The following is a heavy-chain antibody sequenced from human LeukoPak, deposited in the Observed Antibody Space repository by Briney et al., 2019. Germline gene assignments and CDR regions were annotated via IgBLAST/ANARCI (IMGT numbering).Heavy chain of an antibody. D-gene: IGHD2-8*01. Sequence: PSQTLSLTCTVSGDSINSAGYYWSWIRQPPGKGLEWIGEINHSGSTNYNPSLKSRVTISVDTSKNQFSLKLSSVTAADAAVYYCARACTNGVCYTDYWGQGTLVTVSS. CDR1: GDSINSAGYY. CDR2: INHSGST. V-gene: IGHV4-30-2*01. CDR3: ARACTNGVCYTDY. J-gene: IGHJ4*02.